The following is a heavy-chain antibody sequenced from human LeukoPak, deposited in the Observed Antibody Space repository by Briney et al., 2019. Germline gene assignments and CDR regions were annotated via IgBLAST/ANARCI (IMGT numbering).Heavy chain of an antibody. Sequence: GASVKVSCKASGYTFTGYYMHWVRQAPGQGLEWMGWINPNSGGTNYAQKFQGRVTMTRDTSISTAYMELSRLRSDDTAVYYCARGQGKWRASSFDYWGQGTLVTVPS. CDR2: INPNSGGT. D-gene: IGHD1-26*01. J-gene: IGHJ4*02. V-gene: IGHV1-2*02. CDR3: ARGQGKWRASSFDY. CDR1: GYTFTGYY.